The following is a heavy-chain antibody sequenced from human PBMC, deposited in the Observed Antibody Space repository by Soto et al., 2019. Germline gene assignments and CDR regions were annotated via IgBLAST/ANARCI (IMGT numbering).Heavy chain of an antibody. D-gene: IGHD1-1*01. V-gene: IGHV4-34*01. Sequence: QVQLQQWGAGLLKPSETLSLTCAVYGESLSGYYGNWIRQSPGKGLEWIGEINYSGNTNYNPSLKSRVTISIDTSKKQFSLNMSSVTAADKSVYYCARTRNLDVWGQWTTVIVSS. CDR2: INYSGNT. CDR1: GESLSGYY. CDR3: ARTRNLDV. J-gene: IGHJ6*02.